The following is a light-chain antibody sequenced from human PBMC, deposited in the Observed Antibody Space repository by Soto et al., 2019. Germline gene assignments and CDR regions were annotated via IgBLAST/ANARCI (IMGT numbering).Light chain of an antibody. J-gene: IGKJ5*01. Sequence: EIVLTQSPGTLSLSPGERVTLSCRASQSVNSDVAWYQQRPGQTPRLLIYGVSIRATGIPDRFSGSGSGTEFTLSISGLQSEDFAVYYCQQYSNWPLITFGQGTRLEIK. CDR3: QQYSNWPLIT. CDR2: GVS. V-gene: IGKV3-15*01. CDR1: QSVNSD.